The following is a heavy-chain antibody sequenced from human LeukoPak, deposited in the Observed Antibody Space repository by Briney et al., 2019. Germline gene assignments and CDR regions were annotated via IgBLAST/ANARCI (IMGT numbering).Heavy chain of an antibody. V-gene: IGHV3-33*01. D-gene: IGHD2-2*01. Sequence: AGGSLRLSCAASGFTFSSYGMHWVRQAPGKGLEWVAVIWYDGSNKYYADSVKSRFTISRDNSKNTLYLQMNSLRAEDTAVYYCALGRYCSSTSCYQIDYWGQGTLVTVSS. CDR3: ALGRYCSSTSCYQIDY. J-gene: IGHJ4*02. CDR1: GFTFSSYG. CDR2: IWYDGSNK.